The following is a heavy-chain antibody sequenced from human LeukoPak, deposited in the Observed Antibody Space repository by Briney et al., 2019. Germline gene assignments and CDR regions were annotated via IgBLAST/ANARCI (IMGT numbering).Heavy chain of an antibody. Sequence: GRSLRLSCAASGFTFSSYAMHWVRQAPGKGLEWVSGISWNSGSIGYADSVKGRFTISRDNAKNSLYLQMNSLRAEDTALYYCALLWGMATTNGNGYWGQGTLVTVSS. D-gene: IGHD5-24*01. V-gene: IGHV3-9*01. CDR1: GFTFSSYA. CDR3: ALLWGMATTNGNGY. CDR2: ISWNSGSI. J-gene: IGHJ4*02.